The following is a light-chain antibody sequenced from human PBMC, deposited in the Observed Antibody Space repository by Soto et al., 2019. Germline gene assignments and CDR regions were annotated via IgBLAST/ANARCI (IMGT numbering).Light chain of an antibody. V-gene: IGLV1-40*01. Sequence: QSVLTQPPSVSEAPGQRVTISCTGSSSNIGAGYEAHWYQQVPGTAPKLLIYENNNRPSGVPDRFSGSKSGTSASLAITGLQAEDEAEYYCQSYDSSRSGYVFGTGTKLT. CDR3: QSYDSSRSGYV. CDR2: ENN. J-gene: IGLJ1*01. CDR1: SSNIGAGYE.